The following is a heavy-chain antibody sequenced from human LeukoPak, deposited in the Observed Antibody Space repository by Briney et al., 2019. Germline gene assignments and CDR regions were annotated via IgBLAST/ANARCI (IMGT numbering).Heavy chain of an antibody. J-gene: IGHJ4*02. CDR3: ARDDPTYYYDNSGHYYDY. V-gene: IGHV4-38-2*02. CDR1: GYSISSGYY. Sequence: SETLSLTCGVSGYSISSGYYWGWIRQPPGKGLEWIGSIYRSGSAYYNPSLKSRVTISVDTSKNQFSLKLSSVTAADTAVYYCARDDPTYYYDNSGHYYDYWGQGTLVTVSS. CDR2: IYRSGSA. D-gene: IGHD3-22*01.